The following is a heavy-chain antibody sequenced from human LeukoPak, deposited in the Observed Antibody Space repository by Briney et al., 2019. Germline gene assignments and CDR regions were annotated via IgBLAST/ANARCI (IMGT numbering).Heavy chain of an antibody. CDR1: GFTFSNYW. CDR2: IKQDGSEK. CDR3: ARAIAVADFVPFDS. D-gene: IGHD6-19*01. V-gene: IGHV3-7*01. J-gene: IGHJ4*02. Sequence: GGSLRLSCAASGFTFSNYWMTWVRQAPGKGLEWVANIKQDGSEKLCVDSVKGRFTISRDNAKNSLYLQMNSLRAEDTAVYYCARAIAVADFVPFDSWGQGTLVTVSS.